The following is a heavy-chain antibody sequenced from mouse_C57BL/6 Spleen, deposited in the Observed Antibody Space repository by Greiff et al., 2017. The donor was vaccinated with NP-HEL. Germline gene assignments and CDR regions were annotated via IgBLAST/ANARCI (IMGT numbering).Heavy chain of an antibody. Sequence: EVQLQQSGPELVKPGASVKMSCKASGYTFTDYNMHWVKQSHGKSLEWIGYINPNNGGTSYNQKFKGKATLTVNKSSSTAYMELRSLTSEDSAVYYCALYYYGSRNYFDYWGQGTTLTVSS. J-gene: IGHJ2*01. CDR2: INPNNGGT. CDR1: GYTFTDYN. V-gene: IGHV1-22*01. CDR3: ALYYYGSRNYFDY. D-gene: IGHD1-1*01.